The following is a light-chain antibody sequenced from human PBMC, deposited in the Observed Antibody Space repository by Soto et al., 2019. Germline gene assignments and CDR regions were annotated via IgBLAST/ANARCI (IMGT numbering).Light chain of an antibody. CDR1: SSDVGAYNY. CDR3: SSFASSNTWV. J-gene: IGLJ3*02. Sequence: QSALTQPPSASGSPGQSVTISCTGTSSDVGAYNYVSWYQQHAGKAPKLVIYEVTKRPTGVPVRFSGSKSANTASLTVSGLQAEDEADDYCSSFASSNTWVFGGGTKLTVL. V-gene: IGLV2-8*01. CDR2: EVT.